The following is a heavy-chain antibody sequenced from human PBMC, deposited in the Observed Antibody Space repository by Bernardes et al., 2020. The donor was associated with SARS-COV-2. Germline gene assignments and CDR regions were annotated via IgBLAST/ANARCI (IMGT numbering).Heavy chain of an antibody. Sequence: SEPLSLTCAVSGDSVNNFYWSWIRQSPGKALEWIGYIYDTGSTNYNPSLRGRVTMSVDTSKNEFSLNLVSVAAADTAIYYCARHMSVRAVFDYWGRGTLVTVSP. CDR2: IYDTGST. CDR3: ARHMSVRAVFDY. D-gene: IGHD3-10*01. V-gene: IGHV4-59*08. J-gene: IGHJ4*02. CDR1: GDSVNNFY.